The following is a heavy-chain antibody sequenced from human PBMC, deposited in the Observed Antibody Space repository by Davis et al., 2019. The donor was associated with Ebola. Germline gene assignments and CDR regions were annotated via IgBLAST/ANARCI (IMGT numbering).Heavy chain of an antibody. CDR2: SHYSGSS. D-gene: IGHD3-22*01. CDR1: GGSISSGGYY. V-gene: IGHV4-61*08. J-gene: IGHJ4*02. CDR3: ARLVALYDNSGYAYLDY. Sequence: MPSETLSLTCTVSGGSISSGGYYWSWVRQPPGKGLQCIRYSHYSGSSNYNPSLKSPVTISTDTSRSPFSLTLSSVTAADTAVYYCARLVALYDNSGYAYLDYWGQGILVTVSS.